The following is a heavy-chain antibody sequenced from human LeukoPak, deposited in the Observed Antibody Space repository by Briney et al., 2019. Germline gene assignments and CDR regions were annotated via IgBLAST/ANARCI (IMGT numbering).Heavy chain of an antibody. D-gene: IGHD3-22*01. CDR2: MSHDGTNK. CDR3: AKDFESSGYYYVDY. CDR1: GFTFSSYG. J-gene: IGHJ4*02. Sequence: GGSLRLSCAASGFTFSSYGMHWVRQAPGKGLEWVAVMSHDGTNKYYADSVKGRFTISRDNSKNTLFLQMNSLRPEDTAVYYYAKDFESSGYYYVDYWGQGTLVTVSS. V-gene: IGHV3-30*18.